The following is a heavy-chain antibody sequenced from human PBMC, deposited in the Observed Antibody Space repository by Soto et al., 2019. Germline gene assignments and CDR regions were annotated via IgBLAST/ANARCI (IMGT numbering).Heavy chain of an antibody. CDR2: MFYSGLT. Sequence: SETLSLTCSVSGYSVASSDYYWAWIRQPPGKGLEWIGSMFYSGLTYYNPSLKSRVTLSVDTSKNQFSVRLNSVTAADTAVYYCAPLSVSLSGPYGIHVWGQGNLVTVSS. V-gene: IGHV4-39*01. D-gene: IGHD2-15*01. CDR1: GYSVASSDYY. CDR3: APLSVSLSGPYGIHV. J-gene: IGHJ4*02.